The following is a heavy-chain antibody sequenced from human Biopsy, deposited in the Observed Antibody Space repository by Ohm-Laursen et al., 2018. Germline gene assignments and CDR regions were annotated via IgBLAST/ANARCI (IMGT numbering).Heavy chain of an antibody. CDR3: ARDFRAGSGFLRSNNHYCGMDV. CDR1: GGPLNSYS. J-gene: IGHJ6*02. Sequence: PSQTLSLTCTVSGGPLNSYSWSWIRRPPGKGLEWIGYIYYSGIAANYNPSLKGRVAISVDTSKHQFSLNLNSVTAADTAVYYCARDFRAGSGFLRSNNHYCGMDVWGPGTRVIVSS. CDR2: IYYSGIA. D-gene: IGHD5-24*01. V-gene: IGHV4-59*01.